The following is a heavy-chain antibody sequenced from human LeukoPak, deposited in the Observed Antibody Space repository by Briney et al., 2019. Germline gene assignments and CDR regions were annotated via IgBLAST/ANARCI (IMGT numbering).Heavy chain of an antibody. D-gene: IGHD1-26*01. CDR2: ISSSNTYT. CDR1: GFTFSDYY. J-gene: IGHJ4*02. CDR3: ARSRSYYPADY. V-gene: IGHV3-11*03. Sequence: AGGSLRLSCGASGFTFSDYYMSWIRQAPGKGLEWVSYISSSNTYTNYAGSVKGRFTISRDDAKNSLYLQMNSLRAEDTAVHYCARSRSYYPADYWGQGTPVTVSS.